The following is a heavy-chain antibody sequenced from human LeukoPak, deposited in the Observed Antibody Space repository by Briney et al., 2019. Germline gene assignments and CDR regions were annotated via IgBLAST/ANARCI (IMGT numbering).Heavy chain of an antibody. CDR1: GFTFSNYA. V-gene: IGHV3-23*01. Sequence: GGSLRLSCEASGFTFSNYAMSWVRQAPGKGLEYVSVISGSGGSTHYRDSVKGRFTISRDNSKNTLYLQMNSLRVEDTAVYYCAKDGTTTITFDYWGQGTLVTVSS. J-gene: IGHJ4*02. CDR2: ISGSGGST. D-gene: IGHD1-1*01. CDR3: AKDGTTTITFDY.